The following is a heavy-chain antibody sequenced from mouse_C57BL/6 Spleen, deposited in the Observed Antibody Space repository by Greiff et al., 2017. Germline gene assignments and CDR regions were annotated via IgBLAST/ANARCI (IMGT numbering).Heavy chain of an antibody. D-gene: IGHD2-1*01. CDR3: ARDPSIYYGNYESYYYAMDY. V-gene: IGHV2-6*03. Sequence: QVQLKESGPGLVAPSQSLSITCTVSGFSLTSYGVHWVRQPPGKGLEWLVVIWSDGSTTYNSSLKSRLSISKDNSKSQVFLKMNSLQTDDTAMYYCARDPSIYYGNYESYYYAMDYWGQGTSVTVSA. J-gene: IGHJ4*01. CDR1: GFSLTSYG. CDR2: IWSDGST.